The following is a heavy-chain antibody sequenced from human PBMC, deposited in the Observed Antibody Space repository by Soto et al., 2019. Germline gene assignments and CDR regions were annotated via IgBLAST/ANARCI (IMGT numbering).Heavy chain of an antibody. CDR3: ARHVDMATAEGGYYYGMDV. J-gene: IGHJ6*02. CDR2: IYYSGST. CDR1: GGSVSSGSYY. Sequence: QVQLQESGPGLVKPSETLSLTCTVSGGSVSSGSYYWSWIRQPPGKGLEWIGDIYYSGSTNDNPSLKSRATISVDTSKDQFSLKLSSVTAADTAVYYCARHVDMATAEGGYYYGMDVWGQGTTVTVSS. V-gene: IGHV4-61*01. D-gene: IGHD5-12*01.